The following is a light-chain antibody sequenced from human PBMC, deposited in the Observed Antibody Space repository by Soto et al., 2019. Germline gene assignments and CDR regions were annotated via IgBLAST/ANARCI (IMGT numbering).Light chain of an antibody. Sequence: QSVLTQPPSVSGAPGQRVTISCTGSSSNIGAGYDVHWYLQLPGTAPKLLIYGNSNRPSGVPDRFSGSKSGTSASLAITGLRAEDEADYYCQSYDSSLSGGVFGGGTKLTVL. CDR1: SSNIGAGYD. CDR2: GNS. V-gene: IGLV1-40*01. J-gene: IGLJ3*02. CDR3: QSYDSSLSGGV.